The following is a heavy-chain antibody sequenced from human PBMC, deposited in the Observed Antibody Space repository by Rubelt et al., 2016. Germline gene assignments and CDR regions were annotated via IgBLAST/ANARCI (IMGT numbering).Heavy chain of an antibody. CDR3: ARDGADYGDYDFAY. CDR2: ISHSGAT. Sequence: QLQLQESGPGLVKPSEALSLACTVSGGPISGTNYFWGWIRQPPGKGLEWIGSISHSGATYYNPSLMSRVTMSIDTPKNQFPLKLSAVTAADTAVYYCARDGADYGDYDFAYWGQGTLVTVSS. V-gene: IGHV4-39*07. CDR1: GGPISGTNYF. D-gene: IGHD4-17*01. J-gene: IGHJ4*02.